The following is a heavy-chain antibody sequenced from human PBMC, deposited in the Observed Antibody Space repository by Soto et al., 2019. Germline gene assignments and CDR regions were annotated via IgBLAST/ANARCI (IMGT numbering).Heavy chain of an antibody. CDR2: IYSGGST. CDR3: AMGGGYDSIIHYYYGMDV. CDR1: GFTVSSNY. Sequence: GGSLRLSCAASGFTVSSNYMSWVRQAPGKGLEWVSVIYSGGSTYYADSVKGRFTISRDNSKNTLCLQMNSLRAEDTAVYYCAMGGGYDSIIHYYYGMDVWGQGTTVTVSS. V-gene: IGHV3-53*01. D-gene: IGHD5-12*01. J-gene: IGHJ6*02.